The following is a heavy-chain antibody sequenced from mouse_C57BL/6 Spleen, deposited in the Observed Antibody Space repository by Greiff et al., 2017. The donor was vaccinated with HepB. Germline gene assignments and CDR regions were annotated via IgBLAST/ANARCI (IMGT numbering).Heavy chain of an antibody. D-gene: IGHD1-1*01. V-gene: IGHV1-55*01. CDR2: IYPGSGST. J-gene: IGHJ3*01. CDR3: ATGDYGRPQFAY. Sequence: VKLQQSGAELVKPGASVKMSCKASGYTFTSYWITWVKQRPGQGLEWIGDIYPGSGSTNYNEKFKSKATLTVDTSSSTAYMQLSSLTSEDSAVYYCATGDYGRPQFAYWGQGTLVTVSA. CDR1: GYTFTSYW.